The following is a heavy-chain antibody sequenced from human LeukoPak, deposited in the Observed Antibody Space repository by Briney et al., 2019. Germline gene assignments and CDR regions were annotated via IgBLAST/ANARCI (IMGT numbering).Heavy chain of an antibody. Sequence: GGSLRLSCEASGFTFSSYSMNWVRQAPGKGLEWVSYISFSSATIHYADSVKGRFTISRDNSKNTLYLQMNSLRAEYTAVYYCAKDPVQWELRYYFDHWGQGTLVTVSS. J-gene: IGHJ4*02. CDR1: GFTFSSYS. V-gene: IGHV3-48*01. CDR2: ISFSSATI. D-gene: IGHD1-26*01. CDR3: AKDPVQWELRYYFDH.